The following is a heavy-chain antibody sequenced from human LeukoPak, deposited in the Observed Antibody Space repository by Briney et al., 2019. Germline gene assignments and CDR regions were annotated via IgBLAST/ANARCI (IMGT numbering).Heavy chain of an antibody. D-gene: IGHD3-10*01. Sequence: GGSLRLSCAASGFTFSTYSMNWVRQAPGKGLEWVSVIYSGGSTYYADSVKGRFTISRDNSKNTLYLQMNSLRAEDTAVYYCARDYPYYYGSGSFEAFDIWGQGTMVTVSS. V-gene: IGHV3-53*01. J-gene: IGHJ3*02. CDR2: IYSGGST. CDR1: GFTFSTYS. CDR3: ARDYPYYYGSGSFEAFDI.